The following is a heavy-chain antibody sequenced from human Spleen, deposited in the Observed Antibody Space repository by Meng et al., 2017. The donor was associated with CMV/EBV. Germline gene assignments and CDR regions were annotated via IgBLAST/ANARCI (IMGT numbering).Heavy chain of an antibody. V-gene: IGHV1-3*02. CDR3: ARGFGYYYYYYGMDV. Sequence: ASVKVSCKASGYTFTSYAMHWVRQAPGQRLEWMGWSNAGNGNTKYSQEFQGRVTITRDTSASTAYMELSSLRSEDTAVYYCARGFGYYYYYYGMDVWGQGTTVTVSS. J-gene: IGHJ6*02. CDR2: SNAGNGNT. CDR1: GYTFTSYA. D-gene: IGHD3-10*01.